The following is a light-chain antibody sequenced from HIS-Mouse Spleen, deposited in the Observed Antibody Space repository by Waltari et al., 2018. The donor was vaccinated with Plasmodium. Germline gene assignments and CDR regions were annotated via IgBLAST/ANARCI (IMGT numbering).Light chain of an antibody. J-gene: IGKJ3*01. CDR3: QQYNNWSFT. Sequence: IVMTQSPATLSVSPGARATLSCRASQSLSSNLAWYQQKPGQAPRLLIYGASTRATGIPARFSGSGSGTEFTLTISSLQSEDFAVYYCQQYNNWSFTFGPGTKVDIK. CDR2: GAS. CDR1: QSLSSN. V-gene: IGKV3-15*01.